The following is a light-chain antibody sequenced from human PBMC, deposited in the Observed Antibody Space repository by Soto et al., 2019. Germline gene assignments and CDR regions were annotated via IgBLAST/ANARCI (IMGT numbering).Light chain of an antibody. CDR1: SGDFSGYNY. CDR3: RSYSSTTTLAV. CDR2: DVN. J-gene: IGLJ1*01. V-gene: IGLV2-14*03. Sequence: QSVLTQPASVSGSPGQSITLSCGATSGDFSGYNYVSWYQQHPGEAPKLIIYDVNNRPSGVSNRFSGSTSGNTASLTISGLQADDEADYHCRSYSSTTTLAVFATGPKASV.